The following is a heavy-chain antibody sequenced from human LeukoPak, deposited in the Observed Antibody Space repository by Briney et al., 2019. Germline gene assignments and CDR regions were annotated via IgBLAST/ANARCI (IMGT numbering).Heavy chain of an antibody. Sequence: GESLKISCKGSGYSFTSYWIGWVRQMPGKGLEWMGIIYPGDSDTRYSPSFQGQVTISADKSISTAYLQWSSLKASDTAMYYCARPHDYGDYPPPFDYWGQGTLATVSS. CDR3: ARPHDYGDYPPPFDY. CDR2: IYPGDSDT. V-gene: IGHV5-51*01. J-gene: IGHJ4*02. CDR1: GYSFTSYW. D-gene: IGHD4-17*01.